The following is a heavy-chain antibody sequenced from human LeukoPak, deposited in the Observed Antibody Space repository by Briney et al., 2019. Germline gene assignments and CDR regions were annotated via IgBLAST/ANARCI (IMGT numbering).Heavy chain of an antibody. CDR2: IIPIFGTA. V-gene: IGHV1-69*05. D-gene: IGHD2-2*03. Sequence: ASVKVSCKASGGTFSSYAISWVRQAPAQGLEWMGGIIPIFGTANYAQKFQGRVTITTDESTGTAYMELSSLRSEDTAVYYCARELDQGAFDIWGQGTMVTVSS. CDR3: ARELDQGAFDI. CDR1: GGTFSSYA. J-gene: IGHJ3*02.